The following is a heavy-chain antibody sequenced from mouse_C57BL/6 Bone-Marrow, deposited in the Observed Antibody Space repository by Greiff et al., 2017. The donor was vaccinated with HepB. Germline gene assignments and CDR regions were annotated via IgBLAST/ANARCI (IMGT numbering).Heavy chain of an antibody. CDR3: ARIPIYYYGSPLYFDV. D-gene: IGHD1-1*01. J-gene: IGHJ1*03. Sequence: QVQLKQSGPGLVQPSQSLSITCTVSGFSLTSYGVHWVRQSPGKGLEWLGVIWSGGSTDYNAAFISRLSISKDNSKSQVFFKMNSLQADDTAIYYCARIPIYYYGSPLYFDVWGTGTTVTVSS. CDR2: IWSGGST. CDR1: GFSLTSYG. V-gene: IGHV2-2*01.